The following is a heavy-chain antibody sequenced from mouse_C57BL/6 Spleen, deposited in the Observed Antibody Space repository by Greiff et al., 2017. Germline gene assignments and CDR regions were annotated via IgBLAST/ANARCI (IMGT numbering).Heavy chain of an antibody. Sequence: ESGPGLVKPSQSLSLTCSVTGYSITSGYYWNWIRQFPGNKLEWMGYISYDGSNNYNPSLKNRISITRDTSKNQFFLKLNSVTTEDTATYYCARRADGYYSWYFDVWGTGTTVTVSS. CDR1: GYSITSGYY. V-gene: IGHV3-6*01. J-gene: IGHJ1*03. CDR2: ISYDGSN. CDR3: ARRADGYYSWYFDV. D-gene: IGHD2-3*01.